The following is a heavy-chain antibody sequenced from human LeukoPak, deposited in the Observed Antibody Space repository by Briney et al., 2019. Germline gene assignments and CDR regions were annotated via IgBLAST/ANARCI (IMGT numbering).Heavy chain of an antibody. CDR1: GFTFSDYY. Sequence: GESLKISCAASGFTFSDYYMTWIRQAPGKGLEWVSYISSSGSTIYYADSVKGRFTISRDNAKNSLYLQMNSLRAEDTAVYYCARGYSYGYWNGRGGQGTLVTVSS. CDR2: ISSSGSTI. J-gene: IGHJ4*02. D-gene: IGHD5-18*01. CDR3: ARGYSYGYWNGR. V-gene: IGHV3-11*04.